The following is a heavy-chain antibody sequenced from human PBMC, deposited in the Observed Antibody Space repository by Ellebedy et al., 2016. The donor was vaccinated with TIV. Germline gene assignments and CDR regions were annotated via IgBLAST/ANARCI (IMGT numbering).Heavy chain of an antibody. D-gene: IGHD3-16*01. V-gene: IGHV4-59*02. J-gene: IGHJ3*02. CDR1: GGSVSSHY. CDR3: VRGGGNAFDI. CDR2: IFYRGST. Sequence: MPSETLSLTCSVSGGSVSSHYWSWIRQPPGKGLEWIAYIFYRGSTNYNPSLKSRVTVSVDTSKNQFSMKLSSLSAADTALYYCVRGGGNAFDIWGQGTKVTVSS.